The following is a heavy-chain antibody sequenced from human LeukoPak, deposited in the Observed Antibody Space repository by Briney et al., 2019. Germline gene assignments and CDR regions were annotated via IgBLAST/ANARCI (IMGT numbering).Heavy chain of an antibody. D-gene: IGHD4-23*01. CDR2: INHSGST. V-gene: IGHV4-34*01. J-gene: IGHJ4*02. CDR1: GGSFSGYY. CDR3: ARARLRWYLDY. Sequence: ETLSLTCAVYGGSFSGYYWSWIRQPPGKGLEWIGEINHSGSTNYNPSLKSRVTISVDTSKNQFSLKLSSATAADTAVYYCARARLRWYLDYWGQGILVTVSS.